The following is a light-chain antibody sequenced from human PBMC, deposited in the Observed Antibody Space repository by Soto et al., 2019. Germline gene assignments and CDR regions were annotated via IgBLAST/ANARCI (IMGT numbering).Light chain of an antibody. V-gene: IGKV1-5*01. Sequence: GDRVTITCRASQSISSWLAWYQQKPGKAPKLLIYDASSLESGVPSRFSGSGSGTEFTLTISSLQPDDFATYYCQQYNSYRAFGQGTNVDIK. J-gene: IGKJ1*01. CDR3: QQYNSYRA. CDR1: QSISSW. CDR2: DAS.